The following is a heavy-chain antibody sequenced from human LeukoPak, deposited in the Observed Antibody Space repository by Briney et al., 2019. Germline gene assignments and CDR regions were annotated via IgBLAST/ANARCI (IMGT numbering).Heavy chain of an antibody. CDR1: GGTFSSYA. Sequence: GASVKVSCKASGGTFSSYAISWVRQAPGQGLEWMGGIIPIFGTANYAQKFQGRVTITADESTSTAYVELSSLRSEDTAVYYCAREHYYGSGSYYWGMDVWGKGTTVTVSS. V-gene: IGHV1-69*13. D-gene: IGHD3-10*01. CDR3: AREHYYGSGSYYWGMDV. CDR2: IIPIFGTA. J-gene: IGHJ6*04.